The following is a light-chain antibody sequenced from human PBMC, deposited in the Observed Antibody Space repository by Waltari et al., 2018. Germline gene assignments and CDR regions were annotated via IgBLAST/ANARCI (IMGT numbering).Light chain of an antibody. V-gene: IGKV1-39*01. J-gene: IGKJ1*01. CDR2: AAS. CDR1: QGINTY. Sequence: DIQMTQSPASLYASVGDRVTITCRESQGINTYLNWYQQKPEKAPKPLIYAASSLQRGDPSRFTGSGSGTEFSLTISSLQPEDFATYYCQQTYSTPPTFGQGTNVEIK. CDR3: QQTYSTPPT.